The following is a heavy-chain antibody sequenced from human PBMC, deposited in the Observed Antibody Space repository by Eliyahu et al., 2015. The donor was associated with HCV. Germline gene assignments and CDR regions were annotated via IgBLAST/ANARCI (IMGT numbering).Heavy chain of an antibody. V-gene: IGHV3-9*01. CDR1: GFTFXEYA. Sequence: EVQLVEXGGGVVQPGRSLRLSCAASGFTFXEYAMHWVRQAPGKGLEWVSGISWNGGSSGYADSVKGRFTIFRDNAKNSLYLQMDSLRVEDTAFYYCAKDYDSSVGEGSFHYWGQGTLVTVSS. D-gene: IGHD3-22*01. J-gene: IGHJ4*02. CDR2: ISWNGGSS. CDR3: AKDYDSSVGEGSFHY.